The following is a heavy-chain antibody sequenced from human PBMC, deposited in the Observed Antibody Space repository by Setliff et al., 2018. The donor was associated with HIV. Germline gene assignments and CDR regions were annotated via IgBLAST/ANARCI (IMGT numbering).Heavy chain of an antibody. CDR3: ARIPGSSWYNGFDI. Sequence: ASVMVSCKASGYAFTSYYMHWVRQAPGPGLEWMGMINPSGGRTSYAQKFQGRVTMARDTSTSTVYMELSSLRSEDTAVYYCARIPGSSWYNGFDIWGQGTMVTVSS. D-gene: IGHD6-13*01. CDR2: INPSGGRT. CDR1: GYAFTSYY. J-gene: IGHJ3*02. V-gene: IGHV1-46*01.